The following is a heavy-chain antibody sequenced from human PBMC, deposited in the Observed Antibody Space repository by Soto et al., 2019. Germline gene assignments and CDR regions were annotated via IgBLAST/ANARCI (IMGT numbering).Heavy chain of an antibody. V-gene: IGHV3-30*02. Sequence: PGGSLRLSCVGSGFIFVNNGIHFFRHTPGKWLEWVAFMSYDGSDTFYADSVKGRFTISRDNSKNTLSLHTSNLRAEDTAMYYCTIVRVADSALDHWGQGTLVTVSS. CDR1: GFIFVNNG. CDR2: MSYDGSDT. J-gene: IGHJ4*02. D-gene: IGHD3-10*02. CDR3: TIVRVADSALDH.